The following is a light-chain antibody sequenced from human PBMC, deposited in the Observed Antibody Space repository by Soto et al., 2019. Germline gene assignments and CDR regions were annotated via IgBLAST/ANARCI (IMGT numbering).Light chain of an antibody. V-gene: IGLV2-14*01. CDR1: SSDVGGYNY. Sequence: QSVLTQPASVSGSPGQSITISCTRDSSDVGGYNYVSWYQQHPGKAPKLIIYEVSNRPSGISNRFSGSKSGNTASLTISGLQAEDAADYYCSSFASTTSVLFGGGTKLTVL. CDR3: SSFASTTSVL. J-gene: IGLJ2*01. CDR2: EVS.